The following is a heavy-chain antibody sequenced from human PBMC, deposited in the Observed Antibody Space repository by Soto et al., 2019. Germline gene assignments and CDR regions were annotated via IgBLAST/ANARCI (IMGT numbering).Heavy chain of an antibody. J-gene: IGHJ6*02. V-gene: IGHV3-74*01. CDR3: ARRTLRGVDV. CDR2: INSDGSIT. CDR1: GFTFSTYW. Sequence: EVQLVESGGGLVQPGGSLRLSCAASGFTFSTYWMHWVRQGPGKGLVWVSHINSDGSITTYADSVKGRFTVSRDNAKNTLYLQMNSLRAEDTAVYYCARRTLRGVDVWGQGTTVTVSS.